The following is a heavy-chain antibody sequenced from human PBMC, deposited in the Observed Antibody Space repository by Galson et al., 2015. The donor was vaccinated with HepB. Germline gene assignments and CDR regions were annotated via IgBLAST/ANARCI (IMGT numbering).Heavy chain of an antibody. CDR2: IQQDGSEK. CDR1: GFTFSNYW. J-gene: IGHJ4*02. CDR3: ASAVSFSYYYDSSGYYYFDY. Sequence: SLRLSCAASGFTFSNYWMTWARQAPGKGLEWVANIQQDGSEKYYVDSVRGRSTIFRDNAKNSLYLQMNSLRAEDTAVYYCASAVSFSYYYDSSGYYYFDYRGQGTLVTVSS. D-gene: IGHD3-22*01. V-gene: IGHV3-7*01.